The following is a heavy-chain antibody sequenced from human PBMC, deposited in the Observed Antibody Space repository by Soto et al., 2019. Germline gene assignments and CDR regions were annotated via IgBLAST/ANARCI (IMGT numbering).Heavy chain of an antibody. V-gene: IGHV3-30-3*01. CDR1: GFTFSSYA. D-gene: IGHD3-3*01. CDR2: ISYDGSNK. Sequence: GGSLRLSCAASGFTFSSYAMHWVRQAPGKGLEWVAVISYDGSNKYYADSVKGRFTISRDNSKNTLYLQMNSMRAEDTAVYYCARERITIFGVDQYYYYGMDVWGRGTTVTVSS. CDR3: ARERITIFGVDQYYYYGMDV. J-gene: IGHJ6*02.